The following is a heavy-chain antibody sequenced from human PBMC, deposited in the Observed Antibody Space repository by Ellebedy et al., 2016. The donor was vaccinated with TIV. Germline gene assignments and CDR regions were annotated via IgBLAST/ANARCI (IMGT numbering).Heavy chain of an antibody. CDR1: GFTFRSEW. CDR2: IKEDGSEK. J-gene: IGHJ4*02. Sequence: GESLKISCVASGFTFRSEWMSWVRQAPGKGLEWVANIKEDGSEKDYVDLVKGRLTISRDNAKNSLYLQMNNLRVEDTAVYYCARAHFWGQGTLVTVSS. D-gene: IGHD3-3*02. CDR3: ARAHF. V-gene: IGHV3-7*01.